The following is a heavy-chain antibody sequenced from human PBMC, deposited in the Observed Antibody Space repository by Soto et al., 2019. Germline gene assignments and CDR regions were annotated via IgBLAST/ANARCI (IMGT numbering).Heavy chain of an antibody. CDR3: AKDRLIGGSYYSPFYCYYGMDV. Sequence: EVQLLESGGGLVQPGGSLRLSCAASGFTFSSYAMTWVRQAPGKGLEWVSALSGSGYNTYYADSVKGRFTISRDNSKNTLYLQMNSLRAEDTAVYYCAKDRLIGGSYYSPFYCYYGMDVRGQGTTVNVSS. CDR2: LSGSGYNT. D-gene: IGHD2-15*01. CDR1: GFTFSSYA. J-gene: IGHJ6*02. V-gene: IGHV3-23*01.